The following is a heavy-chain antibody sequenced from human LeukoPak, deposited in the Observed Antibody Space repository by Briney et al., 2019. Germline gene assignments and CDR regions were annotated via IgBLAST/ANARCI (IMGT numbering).Heavy chain of an antibody. CDR2: IYTSGST. CDR3: ARDKFVGAVAGTWFDP. Sequence: SETLSPTCTVSGGSISSGSYYWSWIRQPAGKGLEWIGRIYTSGSTNYNPSLKSRVTISVDTSKNQFSLKLSSVTAADTAVYYCARDKFVGAVAGTWFDPWGQGTLVTVSS. V-gene: IGHV4-61*02. J-gene: IGHJ5*02. CDR1: GGSISSGSYY. D-gene: IGHD6-19*01.